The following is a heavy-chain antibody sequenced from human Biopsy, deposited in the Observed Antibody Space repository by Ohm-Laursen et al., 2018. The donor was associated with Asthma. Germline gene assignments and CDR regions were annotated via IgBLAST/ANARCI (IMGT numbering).Heavy chain of an antibody. V-gene: IGHV1-69*13. J-gene: IGHJ6*02. Sequence: ASVKVSCKASGDSFGNYAISWVRQAPGQGLEWMGGLIPVLGTPDHAQMFEGRVTITADESTSTAYMELSSLSSEDTAVYYCARGYSGSDRIVYYYSGLEVWGQGTTITVSS. CDR1: GDSFGNYA. CDR3: ARGYSGSDRIVYYYSGLEV. D-gene: IGHD5-12*01. CDR2: LIPVLGTP.